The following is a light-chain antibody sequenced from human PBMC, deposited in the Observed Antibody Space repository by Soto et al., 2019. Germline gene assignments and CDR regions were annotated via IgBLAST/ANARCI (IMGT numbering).Light chain of an antibody. J-gene: IGLJ1*01. CDR3: SLYAGSNNFV. Sequence: QSALTQPPSASGSPGQSVTISCTGTSSDVGLYKYVSWYQQHPGKGPKLMVYEVSKRPSGVPDRFSGSKSANTASLTVSGLQAEDEADYYCSLYAGSNNFVFGTGTKLTVL. CDR1: SSDVGLYKY. V-gene: IGLV2-8*01. CDR2: EVS.